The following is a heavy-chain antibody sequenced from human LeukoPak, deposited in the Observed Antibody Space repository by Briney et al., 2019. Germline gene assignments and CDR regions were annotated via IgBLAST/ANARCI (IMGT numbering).Heavy chain of an antibody. CDR3: AREGYDFWSGYYSGVTL. J-gene: IGHJ4*02. CDR1: GGSISSSSYY. D-gene: IGHD3-3*01. CDR2: IYYSGST. V-gene: IGHV4-39*07. Sequence: SSETLSLTCTVSGGSISSSSYYWGWIRQPPGKGLEWIGSIYYSGSTYYNPSLKSRVTISVDTSKNQFSLKLSSVTAADTAVYYCAREGYDFWSGYYSGVTLWGQGTLVTVSS.